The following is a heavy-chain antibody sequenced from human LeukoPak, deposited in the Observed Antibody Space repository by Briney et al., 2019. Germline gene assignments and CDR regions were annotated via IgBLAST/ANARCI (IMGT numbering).Heavy chain of an antibody. CDR2: IYHSGST. Sequence: SETLSLTCTVSGYSISSGYYWGWIRQPPGKGLEWIGSIYHSGSTNYNPSLKSRVTISVDTSKNQFSLKLSSVTAADTAVYYCARNTYYYELDYWGQGTLVTVSS. J-gene: IGHJ4*02. CDR1: GYSISSGYY. CDR3: ARNTYYYELDY. D-gene: IGHD3-22*01. V-gene: IGHV4-38-2*02.